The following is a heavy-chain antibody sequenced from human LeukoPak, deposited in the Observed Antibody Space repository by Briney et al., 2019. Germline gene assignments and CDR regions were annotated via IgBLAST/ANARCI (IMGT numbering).Heavy chain of an antibody. D-gene: IGHD3-10*01. Sequence: ASVKVSCKASGYTFTSYGISWVRQAPGQGLEWMGWISAYNGNTNYAQKLQGRVTMTTDTSTSTAYMELRSLRSDDTAVYYCARAGGLWFGETLNWFDPWGQGTLVTVSS. CDR2: ISAYNGNT. CDR3: ARAGGLWFGETLNWFDP. J-gene: IGHJ5*02. V-gene: IGHV1-18*01. CDR1: GYTFTSYG.